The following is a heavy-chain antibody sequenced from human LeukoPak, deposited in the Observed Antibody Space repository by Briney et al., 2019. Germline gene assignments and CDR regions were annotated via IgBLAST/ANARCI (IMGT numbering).Heavy chain of an antibody. D-gene: IGHD3-3*01. V-gene: IGHV4-34*01. CDR3: ASSAYDFWSGYRDY. CDR2: INHSGST. CDR1: GGSFSGYY. Sequence: SETLSLTCAVDGGSFSGYYWSWIRQPPGKGLEWIGEINHSGSTNYNPSLKSRVTISVDTSKNQFSLKLSSVTAADTAVYYCASSAYDFWSGYRDYWGQGTLVIVSS. J-gene: IGHJ4*02.